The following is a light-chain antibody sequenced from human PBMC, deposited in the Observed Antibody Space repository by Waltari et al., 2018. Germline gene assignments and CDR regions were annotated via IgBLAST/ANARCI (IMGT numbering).Light chain of an antibody. J-gene: IGKJ5*01. CDR1: QSVSSN. Sequence: EIVMTQSPATLSVSPGETATLSCRASQSVSSNVAWYQKKPGQAPRLLIYDASTRATSLPAKFRGSGSGTEFTLTISGLQSEDFAVYYGQQYNRWPPITFGHGTRLEIK. CDR2: DAS. CDR3: QQYNRWPPIT. V-gene: IGKV3-15*01.